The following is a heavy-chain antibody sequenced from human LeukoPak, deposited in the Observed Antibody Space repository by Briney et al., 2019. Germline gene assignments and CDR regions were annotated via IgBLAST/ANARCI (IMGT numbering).Heavy chain of an antibody. Sequence: GGPLRLSCAASGFTFSSYEMNWVRQAPGKGLEQVSYISSSGSTIYYAVSSKGRFTISRDNAKNSLYLQMNSLRAEDTAIYYCARMWPLAYCGGDCYHRGDAFDIWGQGTMVTVSS. D-gene: IGHD2-21*02. J-gene: IGHJ3*02. V-gene: IGHV3-48*03. CDR1: GFTFSSYE. CDR3: ARMWPLAYCGGDCYHRGDAFDI. CDR2: ISSSGSTI.